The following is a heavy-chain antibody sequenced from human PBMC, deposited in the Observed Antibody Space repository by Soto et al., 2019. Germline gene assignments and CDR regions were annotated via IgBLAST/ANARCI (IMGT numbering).Heavy chain of an antibody. J-gene: IGHJ5*02. V-gene: IGHV4-34*01. CDR3: ARGKYYYDSSGYYYVGYWFDP. Sequence: SETLSLTCAVYGGSFSGYYWSWIRQPPGKGLEWIGEINHSGSTNYNPSLKSRVTISVDTSKNQFSLKLNSVTAADTAVYYCARGKYYYDSSGYYYVGYWFDPWGQGTLVTVSS. CDR1: GGSFSGYY. D-gene: IGHD3-22*01. CDR2: INHSGST.